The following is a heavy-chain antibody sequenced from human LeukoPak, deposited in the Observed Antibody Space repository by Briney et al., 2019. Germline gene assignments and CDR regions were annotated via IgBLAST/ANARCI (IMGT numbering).Heavy chain of an antibody. V-gene: IGHV3-23*01. CDR3: AKVNGDYYYYYYMDV. CDR2: ISGSGTST. D-gene: IGHD4-17*01. J-gene: IGHJ6*03. CDR1: GFTFSSYG. Sequence: GGSLRLSCAASGFTFSSYGMSWVRQAPGKGLEWVSAISGSGTSTYYADSVKGRFTISRDNSRNTLYLQMNSLRAEDTAVYYCAKVNGDYYYYYYMDVWGKGTTVTISS.